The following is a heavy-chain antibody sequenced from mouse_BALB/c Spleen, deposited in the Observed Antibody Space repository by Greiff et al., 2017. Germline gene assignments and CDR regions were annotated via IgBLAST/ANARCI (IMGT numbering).Heavy chain of an antibody. Sequence: EVQLQESGPGLVKPSQSLSLTCSVTGYSITSGYYWNWIRQFPGNKLEWMGYISYDGSNNYNPSLKNRISITRDTSKNQFFLKLNSVTTEDTATYYCARDQVALDYWGQGTTLTVSS. D-gene: IGHD1-1*02. CDR3: ARDQVALDY. CDR1: GYSITSGYY. V-gene: IGHV3-6*02. CDR2: ISYDGSN. J-gene: IGHJ2*01.